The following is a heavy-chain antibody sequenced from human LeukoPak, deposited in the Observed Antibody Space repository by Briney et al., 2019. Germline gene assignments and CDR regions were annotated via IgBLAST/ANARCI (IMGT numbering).Heavy chain of an antibody. Sequence: SETLSLTCAVYGGSFSGYYWSWIRQPPGKGLEWIGEINHSGSTNYNPSLKSRVTISVDTSKNQFFLKLSSVTAADTAVYYCARGTRGNWNYPFDYWGQGTLVTVSS. D-gene: IGHD1-7*01. CDR1: GGSFSGYY. CDR3: ARGTRGNWNYPFDY. CDR2: INHSGST. J-gene: IGHJ4*02. V-gene: IGHV4-34*01.